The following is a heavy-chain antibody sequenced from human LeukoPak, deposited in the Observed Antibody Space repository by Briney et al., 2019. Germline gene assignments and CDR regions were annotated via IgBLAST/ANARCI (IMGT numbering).Heavy chain of an antibody. Sequence: SETLSLTCTVSGGSIRPNYWSWIRQAPQKGQGWVGYDYHSRRTNVETSLMSRATTSSDMTQNQISLKLTSVAAADTALYCCAKMGGHFYDSSTYDPNWFDHWGQGILVTVSS. D-gene: IGHD3-22*01. J-gene: IGHJ5*02. V-gene: IGHV4-59*01. CDR1: GGSIRPNY. CDR2: DYHSRRT. CDR3: AKMGGHFYDSSTYDPNWFDH.